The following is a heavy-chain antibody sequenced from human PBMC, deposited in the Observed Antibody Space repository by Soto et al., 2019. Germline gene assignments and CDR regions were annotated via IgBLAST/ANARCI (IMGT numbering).Heavy chain of an antibody. J-gene: IGHJ5*02. V-gene: IGHV1-18*01. Sequence: ASVKVSCKASGYTFTSYGISWVRQAPGQGNEWMGWISAYNKKTNYAQKLQGRVTMTRNTSTSTAYMELSSLRSEDTAVYYCARGMGYDILTGLYNWFDPWGQGTLVTVSS. CDR1: GYTFTSYG. CDR2: ISAYNKKT. CDR3: ARGMGYDILTGLYNWFDP. D-gene: IGHD3-9*01.